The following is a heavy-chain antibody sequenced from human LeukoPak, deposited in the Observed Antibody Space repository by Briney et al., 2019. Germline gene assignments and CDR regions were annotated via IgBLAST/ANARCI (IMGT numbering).Heavy chain of an antibody. V-gene: IGHV3-23*01. CDR2: ISGSGGST. CDR1: GFTFSSYA. Sequence: GGSLRLSCAASGFTFSSYAMSWVRQAPGKGLEWVSAISGSGGSTYYADSVKGRFTISRDNSKNTLYLQMNSLRAEDTAAYYCAKDRIQLWFSYYFDYWGQGTLVTVSS. CDR3: AKDRIQLWFSYYFDY. D-gene: IGHD5-18*01. J-gene: IGHJ4*02.